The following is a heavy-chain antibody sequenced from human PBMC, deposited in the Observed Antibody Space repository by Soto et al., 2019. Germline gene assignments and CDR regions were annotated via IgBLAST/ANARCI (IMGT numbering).Heavy chain of an antibody. CDR2: ISSSSSYI. J-gene: IGHJ6*02. Sequence: PGGSLRLSCAASGFTFSSYSMNWVRQAPGKGLEWVSSISSSSSYIYYADSVKGRFTISRDNAKNSLYLQMNSLRAEDTAVYYCARGTLGYCSGGSCYYYYGMDVWGQGTKVTVSS. CDR3: ARGTLGYCSGGSCYYYYGMDV. V-gene: IGHV3-21*01. CDR1: GFTFSSYS. D-gene: IGHD2-15*01.